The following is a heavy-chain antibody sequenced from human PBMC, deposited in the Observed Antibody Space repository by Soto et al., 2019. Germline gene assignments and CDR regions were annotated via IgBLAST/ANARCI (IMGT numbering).Heavy chain of an antibody. CDR1: GFTFSSYG. D-gene: IGHD3-3*01. V-gene: IGHV3-33*01. CDR2: IWYDGSNK. J-gene: IGHJ3*02. Sequence: GGSLRLSCAASGFTFSSYGMHWVRQAPGKGLEWVAVIWYDGSNKYYADSVKGRFTISRDNSKNTLYLQMNSLRAEDAAVYYCARDRARFLEWLFSANDAFDIWGQGTMVTVSS. CDR3: ARDRARFLEWLFSANDAFDI.